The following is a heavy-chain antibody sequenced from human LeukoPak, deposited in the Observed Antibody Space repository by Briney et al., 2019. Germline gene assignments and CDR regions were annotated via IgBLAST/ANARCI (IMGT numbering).Heavy chain of an antibody. V-gene: IGHV1-69*05. J-gene: IGHJ4*02. CDR2: IIPIFGTA. Sequence: SVKVSCKASRGTFTSYAISWVRQAPGQGLEWMGRIIPIFGTAAYAQKFQGRVTITTDESTSTAYMELSSLRSEDTAVYYCAREGYVDTAMGIIDYWGQGTLVTVSS. CDR3: AREGYVDTAMGIIDY. CDR1: RGTFTSYA. D-gene: IGHD5-18*01.